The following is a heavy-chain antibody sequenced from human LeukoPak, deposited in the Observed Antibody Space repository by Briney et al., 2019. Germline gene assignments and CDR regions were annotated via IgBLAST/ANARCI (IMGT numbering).Heavy chain of an antibody. Sequence: ASVKVSCKASGGTFSSYAISWVRQAPGQGLEWMGWISAYNGNTNYAQKLQGRVTMTTDTSTSTAYMELRSLRSDDTAVYYCARDSSFWQQTDYWGQGTLVTVSS. D-gene: IGHD6-13*01. CDR2: ISAYNGNT. CDR1: GGTFSSYA. J-gene: IGHJ4*02. CDR3: ARDSSFWQQTDY. V-gene: IGHV1-18*01.